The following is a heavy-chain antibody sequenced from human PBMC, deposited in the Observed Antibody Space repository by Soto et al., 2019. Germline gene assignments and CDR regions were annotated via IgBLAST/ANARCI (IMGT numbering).Heavy chain of an antibody. CDR1: GFTFSSYS. CDR2: ISSSSSYI. CDR3: ARDVSPNWFDP. Sequence: GGSLRLSCAASGFTFSSYSMNWVRQAPGKGLEWVSSISSSSSYIYYADSVKGRFTISRDNAKNSLYLQMNSLRAEDTAVYYCARDVSPNWFDPWGQGTLVTVSS. J-gene: IGHJ5*02. V-gene: IGHV3-21*01.